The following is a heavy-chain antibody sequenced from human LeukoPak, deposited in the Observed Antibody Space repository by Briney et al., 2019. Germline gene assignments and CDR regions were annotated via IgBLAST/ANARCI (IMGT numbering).Heavy chain of an antibody. V-gene: IGHV3-30*02. CDR2: MRYDGSNK. CDR1: GFTFSTYG. J-gene: IGHJ4*02. D-gene: IGHD5-18*01. CDR3: TSGDSYGALDY. Sequence: GGSLRLSCAASGFTFSTYGMYWVRQAPGKGLEWVAFMRYDGSNKYYADSVKGRFTISRDNSKNTLYLQMNSLRAEDTAVYYCTSGDSYGALDYWGQGTLVTVSS.